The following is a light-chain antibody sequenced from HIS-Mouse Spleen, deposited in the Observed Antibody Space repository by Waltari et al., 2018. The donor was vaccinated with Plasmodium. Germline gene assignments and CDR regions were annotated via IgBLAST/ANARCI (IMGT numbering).Light chain of an antibody. CDR3: YSTDSSGNHRV. CDR1: ALPKKY. V-gene: IGLV3-10*01. J-gene: IGLJ3*02. Sequence: SYELTQPPSVPVSPGQTARITCSGDALPKKYAYWYQQKSGQAPVLVIYEDSKRPSGIPVRFSGSSSGTMATLTISGAQVEDEADYYCYSTDSSGNHRVFGGGTKLTVL. CDR2: EDS.